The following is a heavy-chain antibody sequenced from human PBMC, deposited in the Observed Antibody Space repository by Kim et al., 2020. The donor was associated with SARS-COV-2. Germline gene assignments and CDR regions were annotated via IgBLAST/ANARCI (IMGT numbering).Heavy chain of an antibody. V-gene: IGHV1-24*01. D-gene: IGHD6-13*01. CDR1: GYTLTELS. J-gene: IGHJ6*02. CDR2: FDPEDGET. CDR3: ATDDPEGEAAADIKTYYYYYGMDV. Sequence: ASVKVSCKVSGYTLTELSMHWVRQAPGKGLEWMGGFDPEDGETIYAQKFQGRVTMTEDTSTDTAYMELSSLRSEDTAVYYCATDDPEGEAAADIKTYYYYYGMDVWGQGTTVTVSS.